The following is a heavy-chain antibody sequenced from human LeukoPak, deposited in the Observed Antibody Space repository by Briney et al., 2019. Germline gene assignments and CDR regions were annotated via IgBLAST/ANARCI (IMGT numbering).Heavy chain of an antibody. CDR3: ARLFHPALSGNYPFDY. D-gene: IGHD1-26*01. CDR2: IYYSGST. J-gene: IGHJ4*02. CDR1: GGSINSYY. Sequence: SETLSLTCTVSGGSINSYYWSWIRQLPGKGLEWIAYIYYSGSTSYNPSLKSRVTISVDTSKNQFSLKLNSVTAADTAMYYCARLFHPALSGNYPFDYWGQGTLVTVSS. V-gene: IGHV4-59*01.